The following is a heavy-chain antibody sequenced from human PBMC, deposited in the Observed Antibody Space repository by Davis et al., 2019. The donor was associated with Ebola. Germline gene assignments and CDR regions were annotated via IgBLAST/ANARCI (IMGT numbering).Heavy chain of an antibody. Sequence: ASVKVSCKASGYTFSSYDINWVRQATGQGLEWMGWMNPNSGNTGYAQKFQGRVTITRSTSISTAYMELRSLRSDDTAVYYCARMNQWLVGTWYFDLWGRGTLVTVSS. D-gene: IGHD6-19*01. CDR2: MNPNSGNT. CDR3: ARMNQWLVGTWYFDL. CDR1: GYTFSSYD. V-gene: IGHV1-8*03. J-gene: IGHJ2*01.